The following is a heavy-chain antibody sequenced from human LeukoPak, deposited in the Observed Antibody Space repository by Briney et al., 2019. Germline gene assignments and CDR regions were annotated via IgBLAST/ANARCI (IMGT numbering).Heavy chain of an antibody. CDR3: ATLRLWYCRGGSCNWFDP. D-gene: IGHD2-15*01. V-gene: IGHV1-24*01. J-gene: IGHJ5*02. CDR2: FDLEDGET. Sequence: ASLKVSCKVSGYTLTKISMHWVRQAPGKGLEWMGGFDLEDGETIYAQKFQGRVTITEETSTDTAYMELSSLRSEDTGVYFCATLRLWYCRGGSCNWFDPWGQGTLVTVSS. CDR1: GYTLTKIS.